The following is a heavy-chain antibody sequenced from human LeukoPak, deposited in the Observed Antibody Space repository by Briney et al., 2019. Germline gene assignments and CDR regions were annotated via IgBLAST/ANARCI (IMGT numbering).Heavy chain of an antibody. CDR1: GFTFSTYG. Sequence: GGSLRLSCAASGFTFSTYGMYWVRQAPGKGLESNSVKGRFTISRDNPKNTLYLQMGSLRDEDLAVYYCARARVAEKAGYMDVWGTGTTVTISS. D-gene: IGHD2-15*01. CDR3: ARARVAEKAGYMDV. V-gene: IGHV3-64*01. J-gene: IGHJ6*03.